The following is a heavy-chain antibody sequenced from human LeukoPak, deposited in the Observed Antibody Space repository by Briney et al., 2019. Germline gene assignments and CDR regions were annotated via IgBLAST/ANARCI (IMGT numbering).Heavy chain of an antibody. V-gene: IGHV1-46*01. CDR1: GYTFTSYY. J-gene: IGHJ5*02. CDR3: ARGGSYNWFDP. Sequence: ASVKVSCEASGYTFTSYYMHWVRQAPGQGLEWMGIIDPSGGSTSYAQKFQGRVTMTRDMSTSTVYMELSSLRSEDTAVYYCARGGSYNWFDPWGQGTLVTVSS. D-gene: IGHD3-16*01. CDR2: IDPSGGST.